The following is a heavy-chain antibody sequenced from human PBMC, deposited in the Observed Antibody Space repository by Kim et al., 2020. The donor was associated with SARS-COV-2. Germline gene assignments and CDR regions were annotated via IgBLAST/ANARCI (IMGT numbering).Heavy chain of an antibody. J-gene: IGHJ5*02. V-gene: IGHV3-7*01. CDR3: ARDQNPAYADLPP. D-gene: IGHD4-17*01. Sequence: GGSLRLSCAASGFMLSSHWMSWYRQAPGKGLEWVANINKDGSEKYYVDSVKGRFTISRDNAKNSLYLQMNSLRAEDTAVYYCARDQNPAYADLPPWGQGAPVTVSS. CDR2: INKDGSEK. CDR1: GFMLSSHW.